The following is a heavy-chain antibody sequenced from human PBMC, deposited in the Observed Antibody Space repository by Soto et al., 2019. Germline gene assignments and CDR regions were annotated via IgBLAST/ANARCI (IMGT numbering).Heavy chain of an antibody. J-gene: IGHJ5*02. Sequence: PSETLSLTCAVYGGSFSGYYWSWIRQPPGKGLEWIGEINHSGSTNYNPSLKSRVTISVDTSKNQFSLKLSSVTAADTAVYYCASSSGYTYNWFDPWGQGTLVTVSS. CDR2: INHSGST. D-gene: IGHD3-22*01. CDR3: ASSSGYTYNWFDP. V-gene: IGHV4-34*01. CDR1: GGSFSGYY.